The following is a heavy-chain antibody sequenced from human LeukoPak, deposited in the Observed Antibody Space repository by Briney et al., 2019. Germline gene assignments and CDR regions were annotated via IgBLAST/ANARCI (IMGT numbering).Heavy chain of an antibody. Sequence: SETLSLTCTVSGASITSYYWSWVRQPPGKGLEWIGYIYYSGSTNYNPSLKGRVTISVDTSKNQFSLKLSSVTAADTAVYYCARVGTYGSGSYLSWLDYWGQGTLVTVSS. J-gene: IGHJ4*02. CDR1: GASITSYY. CDR3: ARVGTYGSGSYLSWLDY. CDR2: IYYSGST. D-gene: IGHD3-10*01. V-gene: IGHV4-59*01.